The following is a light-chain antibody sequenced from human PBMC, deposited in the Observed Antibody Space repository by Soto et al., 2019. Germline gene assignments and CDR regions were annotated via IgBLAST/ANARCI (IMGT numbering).Light chain of an antibody. J-gene: IGKJ3*01. V-gene: IGKV3-20*01. CDR3: QQYGSSLFT. CDR2: GAS. CDR1: QSISGT. Sequence: EIVLTQSPATLSLSPGERATLSCRASQSISGTLAWYQQKPGQAPRLLIYGASSRATGIPDRFSGSGSGTDFTLTISRLEPEDFAVYYCQQYGSSLFTFGPGTKVDIK.